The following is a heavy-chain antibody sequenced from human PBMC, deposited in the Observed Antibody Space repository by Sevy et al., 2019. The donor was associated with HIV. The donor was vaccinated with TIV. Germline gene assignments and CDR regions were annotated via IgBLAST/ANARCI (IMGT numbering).Heavy chain of an antibody. V-gene: IGHV4-59*01. CDR1: GDSISSYF. CDR3: ARDSAVVPRALVY. CDR2: IYYSGGS. J-gene: IGHJ4*02. Sequence: SETLSLTCNVSGDSISSYFWSWFRQPPGKGLEWIGYIYYSGGSEYNPSPRSRVTISIDTSKKYLSMKLTSVTAADTAVYYCARDSAVVPRALVYWGQGTLVTVSS. D-gene: IGHD2-15*01.